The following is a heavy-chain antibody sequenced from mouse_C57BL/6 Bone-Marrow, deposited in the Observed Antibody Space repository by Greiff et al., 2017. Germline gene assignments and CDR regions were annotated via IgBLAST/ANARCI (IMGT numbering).Heavy chain of an antibody. CDR1: GYTFTSYW. Sequence: VQLQQPGAELVRPGTSVKLSCKASGYTFTSYWMHWVKQRPGQGLEWIGEIDPSDSYTNYNQKFKGKATLTVDTSSSTAYMQLSSLSSEDSAVYYCARGSNSAMDYGGKGTSVTVSS. D-gene: IGHD6-1*01. CDR2: IDPSDSYT. J-gene: IGHJ4*01. CDR3: ARGSNSAMDY. V-gene: IGHV1-59*01.